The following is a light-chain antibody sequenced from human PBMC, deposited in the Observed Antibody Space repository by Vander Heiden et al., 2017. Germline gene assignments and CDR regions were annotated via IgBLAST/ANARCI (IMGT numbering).Light chain of an antibody. CDR3: QQDGSSPRT. J-gene: IGKJ1*01. Sequence: EIVLTQSPGTLSLSPGERATLSCRASQSVSNSYVAWYQVRPGQAPKLLIYSASFRATGIPDRFTGSGSGADFTLTISRLEPGDFALYYCQQDGSSPRTFGQGTKVAIK. CDR2: SAS. CDR1: QSVSNSY. V-gene: IGKV3-20*01.